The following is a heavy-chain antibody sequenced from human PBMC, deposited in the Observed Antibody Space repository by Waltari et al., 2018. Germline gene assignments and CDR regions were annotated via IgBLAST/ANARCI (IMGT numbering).Heavy chain of an antibody. CDR2: ITGSGDNT. V-gene: IGHV3-23*01. Sequence: EVQLLESGGGLVQPGGSLRLSCEASGFTFSNYAMSWVRQAPGKGLEWVSGITGSGDNTYYAGSVKGRFTISRDNSKNTLSLQMNSLRDNDTAVYSCAKNAHANYINWFDPWGQGTLVTVSS. CDR1: GFTFSNYA. D-gene: IGHD1-7*01. J-gene: IGHJ5*02. CDR3: AKNAHANYINWFDP.